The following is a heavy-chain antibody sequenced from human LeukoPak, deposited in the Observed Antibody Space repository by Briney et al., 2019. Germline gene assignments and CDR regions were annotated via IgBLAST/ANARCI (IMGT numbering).Heavy chain of an antibody. V-gene: IGHV3-11*04. J-gene: IGHJ4*02. CDR3: ARDLAIDSSGYYY. CDR1: GFTFSDYY. CDR2: ISSSGSTI. D-gene: IGHD3-22*01. Sequence: GGSLRLSCAASGFTFSDYYMSWIRQAPGKGLEWVSYISSSGSTIYYADSVKGRFTISRDNAKNSLYPQMNSLRAEDTAVYYCARDLAIDSSGYYYWGQGTLVTVSS.